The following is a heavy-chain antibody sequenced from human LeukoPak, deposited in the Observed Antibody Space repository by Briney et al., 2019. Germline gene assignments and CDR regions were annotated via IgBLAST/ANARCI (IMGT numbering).Heavy chain of an antibody. CDR1: GGSISSSSYY. CDR2: IYYSGST. Sequence: SETLSLTCTVAGGSISSSSYYWGWIRQPPGKGLDGIGSIYYSGSTYYDPSAKMPVTRSVVTSKNQLSLKLRSVTAADTAVYYRARAAWDDAFAIWGQGTMVTVSS. V-gene: IGHV4-39*07. D-gene: IGHD1-26*01. CDR3: ARAAWDDAFAI. J-gene: IGHJ3*02.